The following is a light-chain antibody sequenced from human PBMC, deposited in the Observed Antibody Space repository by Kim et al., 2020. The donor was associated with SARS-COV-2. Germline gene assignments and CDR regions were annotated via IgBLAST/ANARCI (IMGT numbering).Light chain of an antibody. CDR3: AAWDDGLNGTV. CDR1: NANIGSNP. J-gene: IGLJ3*02. V-gene: IGLV1-44*01. CDR2: SND. Sequence: GQRRTISYSGSNANIGSNPVNWYQQVPGTAPKNLIYSNDQRPLGVPYRFSGSKSGTSASLAISGLQSEDEADYYCAAWDDGLNGTVFGGGTKLIVL.